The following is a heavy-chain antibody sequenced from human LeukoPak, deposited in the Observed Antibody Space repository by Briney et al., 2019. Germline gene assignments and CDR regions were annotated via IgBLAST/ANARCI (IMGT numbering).Heavy chain of an antibody. V-gene: IGHV4-4*07. D-gene: IGHD5-18*01. CDR1: GYSISSLYY. CDR3: ARDPAGGTAMDYFDY. J-gene: IGHJ4*02. CDR2: IYTSGST. Sequence: PSETLSLTCTVSGYSISSLYYWGWFRQSPGKGLEWIGRIYTSGSTNYNPSLKSRVTMSVDTSKNQFSLKLSSVTAADTAVYYCARDPAGGTAMDYFDYWGQGTLVTVSS.